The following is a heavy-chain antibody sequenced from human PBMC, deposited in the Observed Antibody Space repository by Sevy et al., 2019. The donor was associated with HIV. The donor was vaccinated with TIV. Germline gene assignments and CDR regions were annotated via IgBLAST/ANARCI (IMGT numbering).Heavy chain of an antibody. CDR1: GYTFTSYG. CDR3: ARDLVEYVWGSYCNNYYYGMDV. Sequence: ASVKVSCKASGYTFTSYGISWVRQAPGQGLEWMGWISAYNGNTNYAQKLQGRVTMTTDTSTSTAYMELRSLRSDDTAVYYCARDLVEYVWGSYCNNYYYGMDVWGQGTTVTVSS. CDR2: ISAYNGNT. D-gene: IGHD3-16*01. J-gene: IGHJ6*02. V-gene: IGHV1-18*01.